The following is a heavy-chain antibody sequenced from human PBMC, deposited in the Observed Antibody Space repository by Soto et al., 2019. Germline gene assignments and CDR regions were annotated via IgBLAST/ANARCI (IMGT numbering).Heavy chain of an antibody. Sequence: QVQLVQSGAEVKKPGSSVKVSCKASGGTFSSYTISWVRQAPGQGLEWMGRIIPILGIANYAQKFQGRVTITXXKXTXTAYMELSSLRSEDTAVYYCARGHRGTHYYYYGMDVWGQGTTVTVSS. V-gene: IGHV1-69*02. J-gene: IGHJ6*02. CDR2: IIPILGIA. D-gene: IGHD1-1*01. CDR1: GGTFSSYT. CDR3: ARGHRGTHYYYYGMDV.